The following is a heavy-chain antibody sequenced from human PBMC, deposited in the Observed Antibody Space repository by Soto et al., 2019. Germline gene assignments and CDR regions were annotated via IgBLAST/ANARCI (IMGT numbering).Heavy chain of an antibody. Sequence: GESLKISCKGSGYSFTSYWIGWVRQMPGKGLEWMGIIYPGDSDTRYSPSFQGQVTISADKSISTAYLQWSSLKASDTAMYHCARLAAPYYYYYYMDVWGKGTTVTVSS. J-gene: IGHJ6*03. CDR3: ARLAAPYYYYYYMDV. CDR2: IYPGDSDT. V-gene: IGHV5-51*01. CDR1: GYSFTSYW. D-gene: IGHD2-15*01.